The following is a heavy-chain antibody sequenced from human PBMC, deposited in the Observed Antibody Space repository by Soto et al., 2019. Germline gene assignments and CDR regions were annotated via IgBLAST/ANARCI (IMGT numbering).Heavy chain of an antibody. CDR2: IYYSGST. CDR1: GVSISSGGYF. V-gene: IGHV4-31*03. CDR3: AREGAAPYYYYGMDV. Sequence: SETLSLTCTVSGVSISSGGYFWSWIRQHPGKGLEWIGFIYYSGSTYYNPSLKSRVTISVDTSKNQFSLKLSSVTAADTAVYYCAREGAAPYYYYGMDVWGQGTTVTVSS. D-gene: IGHD6-6*01. J-gene: IGHJ6*02.